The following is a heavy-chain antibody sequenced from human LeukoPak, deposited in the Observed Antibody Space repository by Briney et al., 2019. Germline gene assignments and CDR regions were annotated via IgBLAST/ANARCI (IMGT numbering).Heavy chain of an antibody. Sequence: GGSLRLSCAASGFTFSNYNMNWVRQAPGKAMEWVSSITSSGTYIFYADSVKGRFTISRDNAKNSLYLQINNLRAGDTAVYYCARRLYCSGISCYSGYFDYWGQGTLVAVSS. CDR3: ARRLYCSGISCYSGYFDY. J-gene: IGHJ4*02. CDR2: ITSSGTYI. CDR1: GFTFSNYN. V-gene: IGHV3-21*01. D-gene: IGHD2-15*01.